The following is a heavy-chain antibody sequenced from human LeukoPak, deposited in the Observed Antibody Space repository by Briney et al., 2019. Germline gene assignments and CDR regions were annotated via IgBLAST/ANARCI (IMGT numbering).Heavy chain of an antibody. V-gene: IGHV3-23*01. CDR1: GFTFSSYA. J-gene: IGHJ5*02. Sequence: GGSLRLSCAASGFTFSSYAMSWVRQAPGKGLEWVSVISSTGGITHYADSVKGRFTISRDNSKNTLYLQMNSLRAEDTAVYYCARRDTAMVKVPAGFDPWGQGTLVTVSS. CDR3: ARRDTAMVKVPAGFDP. CDR2: ISSTGGIT. D-gene: IGHD5-18*01.